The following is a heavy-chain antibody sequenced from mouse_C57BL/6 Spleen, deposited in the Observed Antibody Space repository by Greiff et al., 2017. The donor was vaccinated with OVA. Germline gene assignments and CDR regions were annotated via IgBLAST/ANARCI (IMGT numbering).Heavy chain of an antibody. J-gene: IGHJ2*01. CDR1: GFTFSSYG. CDR2: ISSGGSYT. V-gene: IGHV5-6*02. D-gene: IGHD1-1*01. CDR3: ARRSSYGFDY. Sequence: DVMLVESGGDLVKPGGSLKLSCAASGFTFSSYGMSWVRQTPDKRLEWVATISSGGSYTYYPDSVKGRFTISRDNAKNTLYLQMSSLKSEDTAMYYCARRSSYGFDYWGQGTTLTVSS.